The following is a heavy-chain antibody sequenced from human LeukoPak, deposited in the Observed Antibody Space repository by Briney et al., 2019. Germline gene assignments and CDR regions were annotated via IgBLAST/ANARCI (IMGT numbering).Heavy chain of an antibody. CDR1: GYTFTSYG. V-gene: IGHV1-69*13. Sequence: ASVKVSCKASGYTFTSYGISWVRQAPGQGLEWMGGIIPIFGTANYAQKFQGRVTITADESTSTAYMELSSLRSEDTAVYYCARGDIVATIPYFDYWGQGTLVTVSS. CDR3: ARGDIVATIPYFDY. J-gene: IGHJ4*02. D-gene: IGHD5-12*01. CDR2: IIPIFGTA.